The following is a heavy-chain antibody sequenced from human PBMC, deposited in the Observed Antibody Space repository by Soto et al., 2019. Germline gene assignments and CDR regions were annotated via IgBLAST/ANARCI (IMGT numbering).Heavy chain of an antibody. CDR1: GVSISSYY. D-gene: IGHD3-3*01. Sequence: SKTLSLNCNFSGVSISSYYWSWIRQPPWKGLDWIGYIYYSGSTNYNPSLKSRVTISVDTSKNLFSLKLSSVTAADTAVYYCARLGEYYDFWSGYSSPDAFDIWGQGTMVT. J-gene: IGHJ3*02. V-gene: IGHV4-59*08. CDR3: ARLGEYYDFWSGYSSPDAFDI. CDR2: IYYSGST.